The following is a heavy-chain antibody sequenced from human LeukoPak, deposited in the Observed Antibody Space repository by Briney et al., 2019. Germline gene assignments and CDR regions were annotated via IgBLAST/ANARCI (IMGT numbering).Heavy chain of an antibody. CDR2: ISSSSSYT. D-gene: IGHD7-27*01. V-gene: IGHV3-11*05. J-gene: IGHJ4*02. CDR1: GFTFSDYY. Sequence: GGSLRLSCAASGFTFSDYYMSWIRQAPGKGLEWVSYISSSSSYTNYADSVKGRFTISRDNAKNSLYLQMNSLRAEDTALYYCARVGGTGDVIYWGQGTLVTVSS. CDR3: ARVGGTGDVIY.